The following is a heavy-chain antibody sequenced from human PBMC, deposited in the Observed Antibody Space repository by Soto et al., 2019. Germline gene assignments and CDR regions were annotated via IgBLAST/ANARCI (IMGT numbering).Heavy chain of an antibody. J-gene: IGHJ6*02. CDR1: GGSISSYY. V-gene: IGHV4-59*01. D-gene: IGHD2-21*01. Sequence: SETLSLTCTVSGGSISSYYWSRIRQPPGKGLEWIGYIYYSGSTNYNPSLKSRVTISVDTSKNQFSLKLSSVTAADTAVYYCARRVGLRYYYYYYGMDVWGQGTTVTVSS. CDR2: IYYSGST. CDR3: ARRVGLRYYYYYYGMDV.